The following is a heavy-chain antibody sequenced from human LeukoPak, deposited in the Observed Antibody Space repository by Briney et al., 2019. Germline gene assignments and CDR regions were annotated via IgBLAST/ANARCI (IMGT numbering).Heavy chain of an antibody. CDR3: ARGSAAGTFDY. CDR2: ISYDGSNK. CDR1: GFTFSSYA. V-gene: IGHV3-30*04. Sequence: PGGSLRLSCAASGFTFSSYAMHWVRQAPGKGLEWVAAISYDGSNKYYADSVKGRFTISRDNSKNTLYLQMNSLRAEDTAVYYCARGSAAGTFDYWGQGTLVTVSS. D-gene: IGHD6-13*01. J-gene: IGHJ4*02.